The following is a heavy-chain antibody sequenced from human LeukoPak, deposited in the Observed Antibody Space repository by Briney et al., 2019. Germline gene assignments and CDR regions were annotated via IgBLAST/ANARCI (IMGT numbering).Heavy chain of an antibody. CDR1: GFTVSSNY. CDR3: AKDITPGGSTSSFDY. J-gene: IGHJ4*02. D-gene: IGHD2-2*01. V-gene: IGHV3-9*01. Sequence: PGGSLRLSCAASGFTVSSNYMSWVRQAPGKGLEWVSGISWNSGSIGYADSVKGRFTISRDNAKNSLYLQMNSLRAEDTALYYCAKDITPGGSTSSFDYWGQGTLVTVSS. CDR2: ISWNSGSI.